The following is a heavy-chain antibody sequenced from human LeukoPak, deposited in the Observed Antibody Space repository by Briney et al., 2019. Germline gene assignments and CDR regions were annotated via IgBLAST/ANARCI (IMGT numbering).Heavy chain of an antibody. CDR3: ARGFLSNPNGVCYTGFCSRQEGSWFDP. D-gene: IGHD2-8*01. CDR1: GGSFSGYY. J-gene: IGHJ5*02. Sequence: KPSETLSLTCAVYGGSFSGYYWSWIRQPPGKGLEWIGEINHSGSTNYNPSLKSRVTISVDTSKNQFSLKLSSVTAADTAVYYCARGFLSNPNGVCYTGFCSRQEGSWFDPWGQGTLVTVSS. CDR2: INHSGST. V-gene: IGHV4-34*01.